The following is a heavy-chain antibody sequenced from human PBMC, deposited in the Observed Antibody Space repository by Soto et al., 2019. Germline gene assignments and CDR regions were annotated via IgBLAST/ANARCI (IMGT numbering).Heavy chain of an antibody. V-gene: IGHV1-2*04. CDR3: ARGFGGYENFDY. CDR1: GYTFTRYY. D-gene: IGHD5-12*01. J-gene: IGHJ4*02. CDR2: INPNSGGT. Sequence: GASMKGSCKASGYTFTRYYIHWVRQAPGQGLEWMGWINPNSGGTNYAQKFQGWVTMTRDTSISTAYMELSRLRSDDTAVYYCARGFGGYENFDYWGQGTLVTVSS.